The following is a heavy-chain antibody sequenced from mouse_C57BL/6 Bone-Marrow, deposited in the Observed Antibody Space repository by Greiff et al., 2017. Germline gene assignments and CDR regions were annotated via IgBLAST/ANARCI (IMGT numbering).Heavy chain of an antibody. J-gene: IGHJ2*01. Sequence: DVMLVESGGGLVKPGGSLKLSCAASGFTFSSYAMSWVRQTPEKRLEWVATISYGGSYTYYPDNVKGRFTISRDNAKNNLYLQMSHLKSEDTAMYYCSGYYFDYWGQGTTLTVSS. CDR2: ISYGGSYT. CDR1: GFTFSSYA. V-gene: IGHV5-4*03. CDR3: SGYYFDY.